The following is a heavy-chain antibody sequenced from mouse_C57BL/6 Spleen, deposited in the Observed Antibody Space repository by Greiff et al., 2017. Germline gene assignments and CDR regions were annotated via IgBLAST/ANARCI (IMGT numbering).Heavy chain of an antibody. Sequence: EVKVVESEGGLVQPGSSMKLSCTASGFTFSDYYMAWVRQVPEKGLEWVANINFDGSSTSYLDSLKSRFIISRAHAKSILYLQMSGLKSEDTATYYCAREGYYDGSSYEYFDVWGTGTTVTVSS. CDR3: AREGYYDGSSYEYFDV. J-gene: IGHJ1*03. D-gene: IGHD1-1*01. CDR1: GFTFSDYY. CDR2: INFDGSST. V-gene: IGHV5-16*01.